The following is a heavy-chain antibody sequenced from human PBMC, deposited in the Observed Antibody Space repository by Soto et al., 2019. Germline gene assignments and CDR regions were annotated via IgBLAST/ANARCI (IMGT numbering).Heavy chain of an antibody. CDR2: TYYRSKWYN. J-gene: IGHJ5*02. V-gene: IGHV6-1*01. D-gene: IGHD1-7*01. CDR1: GDSVSSNSAA. Sequence: SQTLSLTCAISGDSVSSNSAAWNWIRQSPSRGLEWLGRTYYRSKWYNDYAVAAKSRITINPDTSKNQFSLQLNSVTPEDTAVYYCARDPELELEGNWFDPWGQGTLVTVSS. CDR3: ARDPELELEGNWFDP.